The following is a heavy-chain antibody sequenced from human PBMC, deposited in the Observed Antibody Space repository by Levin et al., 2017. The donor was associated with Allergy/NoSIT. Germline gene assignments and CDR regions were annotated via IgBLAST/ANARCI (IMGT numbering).Heavy chain of an antibody. CDR3: ARGVEYCSSSSCYFSTLRLDP. CDR2: IHHTGTT. D-gene: IGHD2-2*01. CDR1: GSSITSSDW. V-gene: IGHV4-4*02. Sequence: SETLSLTCAVSGSSITSSDWWPWVRQPPGKALEWIGEIHHTGTTNYSPSIKSQVSISVDKSRNQFSLKLSSVTAAYTAVYYCARGVEYCSSSSCYFSTLRLDPWGQGTLVTVSS. J-gene: IGHJ5*02.